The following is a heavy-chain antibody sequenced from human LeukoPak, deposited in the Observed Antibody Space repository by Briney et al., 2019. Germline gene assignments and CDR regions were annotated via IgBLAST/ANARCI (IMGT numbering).Heavy chain of an antibody. CDR2: IWYDGSNK. CDR1: GFTFSSYG. CDR3: AKISDYSNFLDY. Sequence: GGSLRLSCAASGFTFSSYGMHWVRQAPGKGLEWVAVIWYDGSNKYYAVSVKGRFTISRDNSKNTLYLQMNSLRAEDTAVYYCAKISDYSNFLDYWGQGTLVTVSS. J-gene: IGHJ4*02. D-gene: IGHD4-11*01. V-gene: IGHV3-33*06.